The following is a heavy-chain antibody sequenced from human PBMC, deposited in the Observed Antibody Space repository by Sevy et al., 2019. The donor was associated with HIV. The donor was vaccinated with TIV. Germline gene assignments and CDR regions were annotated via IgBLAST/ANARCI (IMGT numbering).Heavy chain of an antibody. CDR2: ISGSGGST. CDR1: GFIFSGYG. Sequence: GGSLRLSCAASGFIFSGYGMSWVRQAPGQGLEWVSAISGSGGSTYYADSVKGRFTISRDNFRNTLYLQMNSLRAEDTAVYYCAGLRITAARFQHWGQGTLVTVSS. D-gene: IGHD6-13*01. J-gene: IGHJ1*01. V-gene: IGHV3-23*01. CDR3: AGLRITAARFQH.